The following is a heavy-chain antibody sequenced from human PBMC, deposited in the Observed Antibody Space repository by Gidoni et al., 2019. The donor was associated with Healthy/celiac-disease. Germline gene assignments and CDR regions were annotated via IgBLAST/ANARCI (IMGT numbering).Heavy chain of an antibody. CDR1: GGSCSGYY. CDR3: ARVGHTYYYGSSGSGAFDI. V-gene: IGHV4-34*01. CDR2: INHSGST. Sequence: QVQLQQWGAGLLKPSETLSLTLAVYGGSCSGYYWSWIRHPPGKGLEWSGEINHSGSTNYNPSLKSRVTISVDTSKNQFSLKLSSVTAADTAVYYCARVGHTYYYGSSGSGAFDIWGQGTMVTVSS. J-gene: IGHJ3*02. D-gene: IGHD3-22*01.